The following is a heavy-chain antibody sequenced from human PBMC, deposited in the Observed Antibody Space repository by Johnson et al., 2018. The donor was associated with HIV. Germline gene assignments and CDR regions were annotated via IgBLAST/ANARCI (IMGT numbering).Heavy chain of an antibody. Sequence: VQLVESGGGVVRPGGSLRLSCEAFQFNFGDYGMTWVRQAPGKGLEWVSAISGSGGSTYYADSVKGRFTISRDNSKNTLYLQMNSLRAEDTAVYYCARGDLSDASFHIWGQGTMVTVSS. CDR3: ARGDLSDASFHI. J-gene: IGHJ3*02. V-gene: IGHV3-23*04. CDR1: QFNFGDYG. CDR2: ISGSGGST.